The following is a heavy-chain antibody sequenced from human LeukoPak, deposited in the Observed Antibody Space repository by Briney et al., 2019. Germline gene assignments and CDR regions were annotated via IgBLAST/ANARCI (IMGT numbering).Heavy chain of an antibody. D-gene: IGHD2-2*02. V-gene: IGHV4-59*08. J-gene: IGHJ6*02. Sequence: SETLSLTCTVSGGSISSYYWSWIRQPPGKGLEWIGYIYYSGSTNYNPSLKRRVTISVDTSKNQFSLKLSSVTAADTAVYYCARHASSSTSCYRYYYYYGMDVWGQGTTVTVSS. CDR3: ARHASSSTSCYRYYYYYGMDV. CDR1: GGSISSYY. CDR2: IYYSGST.